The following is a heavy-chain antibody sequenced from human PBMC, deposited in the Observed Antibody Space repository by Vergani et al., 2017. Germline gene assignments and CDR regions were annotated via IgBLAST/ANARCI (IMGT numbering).Heavy chain of an antibody. CDR3: ARLEIVAEMATPIAAFDI. J-gene: IGHJ3*02. Sequence: QLQLQESGPGLVKPSETLSLTCTVSGGSISSSSYYSGWIRQPPGKGLEWIGSIYYSGSTYYNPSLKSRVTISVDTSKNQFSLKLSSVTAADTAVYYCARLEIVAEMATPIAAFDIWGQGTMVTVSS. CDR1: GGSISSSSYY. D-gene: IGHD5-24*01. V-gene: IGHV4-39*01. CDR2: IYYSGST.